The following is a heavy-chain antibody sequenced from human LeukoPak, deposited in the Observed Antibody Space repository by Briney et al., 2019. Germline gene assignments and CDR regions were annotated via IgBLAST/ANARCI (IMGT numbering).Heavy chain of an antibody. V-gene: IGHV4-59*01. CDR3: ARGASYYDSSSYYYVIDY. CDR1: GGSISSYY. CDR2: IYDSGST. D-gene: IGHD3-22*01. Sequence: SETLSLTCTVSGGSISSYYWSWIRQPPGKGLEWIGYIYDSGSTNYNPSLKSRVTISVDASKNQFSLRLSSVTAADTAVCYCARGASYYDSSSYYYVIDYWGQGTLVTVSS. J-gene: IGHJ4*02.